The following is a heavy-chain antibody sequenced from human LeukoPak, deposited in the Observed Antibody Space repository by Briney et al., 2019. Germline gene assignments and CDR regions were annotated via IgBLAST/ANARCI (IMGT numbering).Heavy chain of an antibody. CDR3: ARRGIGMVIIAFDI. Sequence: SETLSLTCTVSGGSISSSNHFWGWIRQPPGRGLEWIGNIYYSGSTYYNPSLKSRVTISVDTSKNQFSLKLSSVTAADTAVYYCARRGIGMVIIAFDIWGQGTMVTVSS. CDR1: GGSISSSNHF. V-gene: IGHV4-39*01. J-gene: IGHJ3*02. D-gene: IGHD2-21*01. CDR2: IYYSGST.